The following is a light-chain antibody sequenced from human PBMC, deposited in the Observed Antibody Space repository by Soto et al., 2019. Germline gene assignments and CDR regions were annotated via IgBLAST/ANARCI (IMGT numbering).Light chain of an antibody. CDR2: SHS. CDR1: SXNIGANT. J-gene: IGLJ1*01. V-gene: IGLV1-44*01. CDR3: AAWDDSLNAYV. Sequence: QSVLTQPPSASGTPGQRVAFSCSGSSXNIGANTVNWYQQVPGAAPNLLIYSHSQRPSGVPDRFSGSKSGTSASLAISGLQSDHEADYYCAAWDDSLNAYVFGTGTKVTVL.